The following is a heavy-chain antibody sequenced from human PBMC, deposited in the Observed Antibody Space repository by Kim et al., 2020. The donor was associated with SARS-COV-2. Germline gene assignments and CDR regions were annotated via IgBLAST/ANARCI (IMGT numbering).Heavy chain of an antibody. CDR2: MNPNSGNT. D-gene: IGHD6-19*01. Sequence: ASVKVSCKASGYTFTSYDINWVRQATGQGLEWMGWMNPNSGNTGYVQKFQGRVTRTRNTSISTAYMELSSLRSEDTAVYYCARRRVAANNWFDPWGQGTLVTVSS. CDR3: ARRRVAANNWFDP. V-gene: IGHV1-8*01. CDR1: GYTFTSYD. J-gene: IGHJ5*02.